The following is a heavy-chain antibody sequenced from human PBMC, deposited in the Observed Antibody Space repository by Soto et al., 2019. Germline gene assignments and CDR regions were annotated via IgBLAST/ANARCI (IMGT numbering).Heavy chain of an antibody. D-gene: IGHD6-19*01. J-gene: IGHJ5*02. V-gene: IGHV4-61*01. CDR3: ARLSAAWFDP. CDR2: IYHSGST. CDR1: GGSVSRGSYY. Sequence: QVQLQESGPGLVKPSETLSLTCTVSGGSVSRGSYYWGWIRQPPGKGLEWIGYIYHSGSTNYNPSLKSRVTISVDTSKYQSSLSLTSVTAADTAVYYCARLSAAWFDPWGQGTLVTVAS.